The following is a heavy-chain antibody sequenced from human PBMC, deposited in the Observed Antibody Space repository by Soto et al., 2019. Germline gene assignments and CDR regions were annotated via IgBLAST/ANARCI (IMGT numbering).Heavy chain of an antibody. CDR3: SRDHSRRGSYFLDY. CDR2: ISAYNGNT. V-gene: IGHV1-18*04. Sequence: ASVKVSSKASGYTFTSYGISWVRQAPGQGLEWMGWISAYNGNTNYAQKLQGRVTMTTDTSTSTAYMQLRSLRSDDTAVYYGSRDHSRRGSYFLDYWGQGTLVTVSS. J-gene: IGHJ4*02. D-gene: IGHD6-6*01. CDR1: GYTFTSYG.